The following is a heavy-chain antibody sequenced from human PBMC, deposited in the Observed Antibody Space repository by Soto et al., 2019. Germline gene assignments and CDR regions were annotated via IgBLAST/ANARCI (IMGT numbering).Heavy chain of an antibody. Sequence: QVQLVQSGAAVKKPGSSVKVSCKASGGTFSSYAISWVRQAPGQGLEWMGGIIPILGTANYAQKFQGRVTITADESTSTAYMELSSLRSEDTAVYYCARGTGSSGYPRSLYYYYGMDVWGQGTTVTVSS. J-gene: IGHJ6*02. CDR3: ARGTGSSGYPRSLYYYYGMDV. CDR2: IIPILGTA. D-gene: IGHD3-22*01. CDR1: GGTFSSYA. V-gene: IGHV1-69*11.